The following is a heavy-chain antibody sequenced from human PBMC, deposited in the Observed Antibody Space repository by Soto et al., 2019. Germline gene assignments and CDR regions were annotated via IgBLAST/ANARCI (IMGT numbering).Heavy chain of an antibody. CDR2: INPNSGGT. CDR3: ARGGRSSYLYYYYGMHX. J-gene: IGHJ6*02. CDR1: GYTFTGYY. Sequence: VSVKVSCKASGYTFTGYYMHWVRQAPGQGLEWMGLINPNSGGTNYAKKFQGWVTMTRDTSISTAYMELSRLRSDDTAVYYCARGGRSSYLYYYYGMHXWGQGTTFTVS. D-gene: IGHD6-6*01. V-gene: IGHV1-2*04.